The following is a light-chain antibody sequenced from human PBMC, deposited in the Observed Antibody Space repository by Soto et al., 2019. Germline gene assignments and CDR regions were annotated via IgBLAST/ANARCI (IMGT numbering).Light chain of an antibody. J-gene: IGLJ1*01. CDR2: QVR. CDR3: SSYTSSSTLLYL. V-gene: IGLV2-14*01. Sequence: QSALTQTASVSGSPGQSITISCTGTSSDVGGYNYVSWYQQHPGKAPKLMIYQVRNRPSGVSDRFSGSKSGNTASLTISGLQAEDESDYYCSSYTSSSTLLYLFGTGTKVTVL. CDR1: SSDVGGYNY.